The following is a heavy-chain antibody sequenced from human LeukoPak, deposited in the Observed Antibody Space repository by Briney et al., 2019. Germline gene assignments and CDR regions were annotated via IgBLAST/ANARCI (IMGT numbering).Heavy chain of an antibody. Sequence: SVKVSCKASGGTFSSYTISWVRQAPGQGLEWMGRITPILGISNYAQMFQGRVTLTADKSTNTAYMELSNLRSEDTAVYYCARTLYDYVLYFDYWGQGTLVTVSS. CDR3: ARTLYDYVLYFDY. D-gene: IGHD3-16*01. V-gene: IGHV1-69*02. CDR1: GGTFSSYT. CDR2: ITPILGIS. J-gene: IGHJ4*02.